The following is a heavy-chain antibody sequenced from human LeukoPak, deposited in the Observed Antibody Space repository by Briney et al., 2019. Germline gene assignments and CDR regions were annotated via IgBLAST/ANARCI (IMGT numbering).Heavy chain of an antibody. D-gene: IGHD5-12*01. CDR3: TTVPLSGYDRPVGY. V-gene: IGHV3-15*01. CDR2: IKSKTDGGTT. CDR1: GFTFSNAW. Sequence: PGGSLRLSCAASGFTFSNAWMSWVRQAPGKGLESVGRIKSKTDGGTTDYAAPVKGRFTISRDDSKNTLYLQMNSLKTEDTAVYYCTTVPLSGYDRPVGYWGQGTLVTVSS. J-gene: IGHJ4*02.